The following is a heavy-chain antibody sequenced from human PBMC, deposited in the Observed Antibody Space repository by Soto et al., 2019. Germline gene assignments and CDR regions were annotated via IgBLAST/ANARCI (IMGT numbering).Heavy chain of an antibody. CDR1: GFAFSSYE. CDR2: IDATSNII. D-gene: IGHD3-9*01. V-gene: IGHV3-48*03. J-gene: IGHJ3*02. CDR3: ARDRWHRDWHPGAFDI. Sequence: EVQLVESGGGLVWPGGSLTLSCAASGFAFSSYEMNWVRQAPGKGLEWVSYIDATSNIIHYADSVEGRFTISRDNSKNSWFMQMKSLGAEDTALYYCARDRWHRDWHPGAFDIWGRGTMVTVSS.